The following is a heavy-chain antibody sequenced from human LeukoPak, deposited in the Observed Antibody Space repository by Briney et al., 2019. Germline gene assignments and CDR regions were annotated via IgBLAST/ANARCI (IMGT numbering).Heavy chain of an antibody. CDR3: ARRGGTTAHFDF. V-gene: IGHV3-30*04. D-gene: IGHD1/OR15-1a*01. J-gene: IGHJ4*02. Sequence: GGSLRLSCAASGFAFSTYAMHWVRQAPGKGLEWVAVISFDGNEIYYADSVKGRFTISRDNSKNTLYLQMNSLRTEDTAVYYCARRGGTTAHFDFWGQGTLVTVSS. CDR2: ISFDGNEI. CDR1: GFAFSTYA.